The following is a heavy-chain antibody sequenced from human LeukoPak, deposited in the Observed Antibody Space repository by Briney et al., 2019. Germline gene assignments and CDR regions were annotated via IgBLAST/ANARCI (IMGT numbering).Heavy chain of an antibody. J-gene: IGHJ5*02. CDR1: GGSVSSGSYY. Sequence: SETLSLTCTVSGGSVSSGSYYWSWIRQPPGKGLEWIGYIYYSGSTNYNPSLKSRVTISVDTSKNQFSLKLSSVTAADTAVYYCARMLAAAGTGVGFDPWGQGTLVTVSS. CDR3: ARMLAAAGTGVGFDP. D-gene: IGHD6-13*01. V-gene: IGHV4-61*01. CDR2: IYYSGST.